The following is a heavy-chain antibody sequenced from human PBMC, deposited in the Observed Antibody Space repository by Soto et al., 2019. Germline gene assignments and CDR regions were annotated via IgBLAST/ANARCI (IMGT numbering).Heavy chain of an antibody. Sequence: SETLSLTCTVSGGSVSSGSYYWSWIRQPPGKGLEWIGYIYYSGSTNYNPSLKSRVTISVDTSKNQFSLKLSSVTAADTAVYYCARGRGIVVVPAAYPNWFDPWGQGTLVTVSS. CDR2: IYYSGST. J-gene: IGHJ5*02. V-gene: IGHV4-61*01. CDR3: ARGRGIVVVPAAYPNWFDP. D-gene: IGHD2-2*01. CDR1: GGSVSSGSYY.